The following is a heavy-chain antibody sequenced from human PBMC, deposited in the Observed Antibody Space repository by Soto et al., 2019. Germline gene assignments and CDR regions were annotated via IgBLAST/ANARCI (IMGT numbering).Heavy chain of an antibody. Sequence: EVQLVESGGGLVQPGGSLRLSCVGSGFTLSGYELNWVRQAPGKGLEWVSYISSSGSLRYYADSVKGRFTISRDNAKNSLYLQMNSLRAADTAVYYCAREGSGLAAATTYDYWDQGTQVTVSS. CDR1: GFTLSGYE. CDR2: ISSSGSLR. J-gene: IGHJ4*02. CDR3: AREGSGLAAATTYDY. V-gene: IGHV3-48*03. D-gene: IGHD6-25*01.